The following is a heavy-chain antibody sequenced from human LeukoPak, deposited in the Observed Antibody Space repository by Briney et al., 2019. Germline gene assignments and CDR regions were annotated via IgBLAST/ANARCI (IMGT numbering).Heavy chain of an antibody. D-gene: IGHD2-15*01. Sequence: PGGSLRLSCAASGFTFSTHGMHWVRQAPGKGLEWVAFIRYDGINKYYADSVKGRFTISRDNSKNTLYLQMNSLRAEDTAVYYCARLSAPMDWFDPWGQGTLVTVSS. CDR1: GFTFSTHG. J-gene: IGHJ5*02. V-gene: IGHV3-30*02. CDR2: IRYDGINK. CDR3: ARLSAPMDWFDP.